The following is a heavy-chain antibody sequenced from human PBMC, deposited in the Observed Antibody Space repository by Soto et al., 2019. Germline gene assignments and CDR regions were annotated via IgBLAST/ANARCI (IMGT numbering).Heavy chain of an antibody. CDR2: ISAYNGNT. J-gene: IGHJ6*02. V-gene: IGHV1-18*01. D-gene: IGHD6-13*01. Sequence: GASVKVSCKASGYTFTSYGISWVRQAPGQGLEWMGWISAYNGNTNYAQKLQGRVTMTTDTSTSTAYMELRSLRSDDTAVYYCARVEQQLVASHSYGMDVWGQGTTVTVSS. CDR1: GYTFTSYG. CDR3: ARVEQQLVASHSYGMDV.